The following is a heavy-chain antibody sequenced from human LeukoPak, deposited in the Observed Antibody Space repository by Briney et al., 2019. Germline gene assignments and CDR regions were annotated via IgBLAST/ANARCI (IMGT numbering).Heavy chain of an antibody. J-gene: IGHJ4*02. V-gene: IGHV3-30*18. D-gene: IGHD6-13*01. CDR1: GFTFSSYG. CDR3: AKNPGQQLDDY. CDR2: ISYDGSNK. Sequence: PGRSLRLSCAASGFTFSSYGMHWVRQAPGKGLQWVAVISYDGSNKYYADSVKGRFTISRDNSKNTLYLQMNSLRAEDTAVYYCAKNPGQQLDDYWGQGTLVTVSS.